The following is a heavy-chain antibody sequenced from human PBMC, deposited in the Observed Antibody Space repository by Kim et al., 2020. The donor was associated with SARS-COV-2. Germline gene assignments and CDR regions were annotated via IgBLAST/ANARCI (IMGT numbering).Heavy chain of an antibody. Sequence: DTRKGRFTISRDKDKNTLYLQMNSLRAEDTAVYYCSKDRYDRSGDWFDPWGQRTLVTVSS. D-gene: IGHD3-22*01. CDR3: SKDRYDRSGDWFDP. J-gene: IGHJ5*02. V-gene: IGHV3-23*01.